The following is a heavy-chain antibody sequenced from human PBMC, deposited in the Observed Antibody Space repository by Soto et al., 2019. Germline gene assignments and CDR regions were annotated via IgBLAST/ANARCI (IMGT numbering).Heavy chain of an antibody. Sequence: QVQLQQWGAGLLKPSETLSLNCAVTGGSLSGYYWSWIRQPPGKGLEWIGEVKDGGHANYSPSRRGRVTISSDTSNNQFRLRLYSVTAADTGVYYCARGQEGVVATHWDQGSLVTVSS. CDR1: GGSLSGYY. CDR2: VKDGGHA. CDR3: ARGQEGVVATH. J-gene: IGHJ4*02. D-gene: IGHD5-12*01. V-gene: IGHV4-34*01.